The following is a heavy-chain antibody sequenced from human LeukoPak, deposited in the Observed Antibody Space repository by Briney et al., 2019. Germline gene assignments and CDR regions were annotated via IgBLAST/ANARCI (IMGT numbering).Heavy chain of an antibody. Sequence: SVKVSCKASGGTLSSYAISWVRQAPGQGLEWMGGIIPIFGTANYAQKFQGRVTITADESTSTAYMELSSLRSEDTAVYYCARLRIVVVPASFYWFDPWGQGTLVTVSS. CDR3: ARLRIVVVPASFYWFDP. V-gene: IGHV1-69*13. J-gene: IGHJ5*02. CDR1: GGTLSSYA. CDR2: IIPIFGTA. D-gene: IGHD2-2*01.